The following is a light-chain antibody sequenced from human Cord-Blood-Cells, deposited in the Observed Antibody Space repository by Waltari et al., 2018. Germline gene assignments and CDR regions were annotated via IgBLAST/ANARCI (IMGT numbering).Light chain of an antibody. CDR3: QQYNNWPLT. CDR1: QSVSRN. Sequence: EIVMTQSPATLSVSPGERATLSCRASQSVSRNLAWDQQKPGQAPRPLSYSASTRATGIPARFSGSGSGTEFTLTISSLQSEDFAVYYCQQYNNWPLTFGGGTKVEIK. CDR2: SAS. J-gene: IGKJ4*01. V-gene: IGKV3-15*01.